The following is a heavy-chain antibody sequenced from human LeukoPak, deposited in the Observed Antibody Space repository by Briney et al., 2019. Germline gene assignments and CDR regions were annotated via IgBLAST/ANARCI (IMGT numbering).Heavy chain of an antibody. D-gene: IGHD5-12*01. CDR1: GYTFTSYG. CDR3: AXXXXYSGYGGFDY. J-gene: IGHJ4*02. Sequence: VSVKVSCKASGYTFTSYGISWVRQAPGQGLEWMGWISAYNGNTNYAQKLQGRVTMTTDTSTSTAYMELRSLRSDDTAVYYCAXXXXYSGYGGFDYWGQGTLVTVSS. CDR2: ISAYNGNT. V-gene: IGHV1-18*01.